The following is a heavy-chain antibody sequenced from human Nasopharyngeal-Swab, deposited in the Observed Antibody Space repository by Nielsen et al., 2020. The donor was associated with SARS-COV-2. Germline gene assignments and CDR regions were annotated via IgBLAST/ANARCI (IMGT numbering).Heavy chain of an antibody. CDR3: ARGRGSSTSMTGY. J-gene: IGHJ4*02. CDR1: GFTFSNYR. CDR2: INGDGSSL. V-gene: IGHV3-74*01. D-gene: IGHD3-9*01. Sequence: GGSLRLSCAASGFTFSNYRMHWVRQAPGKGLVWVSRINGDGSSLNYADFVKGRFTISTDNAKSTLYLEMNSLRAEDTAVYYCARGRGSSTSMTGYWGQGTLVTVSS.